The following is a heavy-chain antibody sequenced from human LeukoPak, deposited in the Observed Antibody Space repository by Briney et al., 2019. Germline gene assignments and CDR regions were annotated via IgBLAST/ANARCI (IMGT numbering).Heavy chain of an antibody. D-gene: IGHD3-16*01. Sequence: GGSLRRSCAASGFIFSDYIMDWVRQAPGKGLEWVGRIRTRINSSTTEYAASVKGRFTISRDDSKNSMYLHMNSLKTEDTAVYYCSRDGGQGGNSAFDIWGQGTMVTVSS. CDR1: GFIFSDYI. CDR2: IRTRINSSTT. V-gene: IGHV3-72*01. J-gene: IGHJ3*02. CDR3: SRDGGQGGNSAFDI.